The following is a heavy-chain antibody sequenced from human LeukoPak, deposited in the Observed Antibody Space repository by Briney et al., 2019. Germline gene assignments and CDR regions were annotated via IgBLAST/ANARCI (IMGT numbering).Heavy chain of an antibody. CDR1: GFTFSSYE. V-gene: IGHV3-48*03. D-gene: IGHD1-26*01. CDR3: ARHSGSLDAFDF. CDR2: VSSGGGTI. J-gene: IGHJ3*01. Sequence: SGGSLRLSCAASGFTFSSYEINWVRQAPGKGLEWVSYVSSGGGTIYYADSVRGRFTISRDNAKNSLYLQMNSLGAEDTAVYYCARHSGSLDAFDFWGQGTMVTVSS.